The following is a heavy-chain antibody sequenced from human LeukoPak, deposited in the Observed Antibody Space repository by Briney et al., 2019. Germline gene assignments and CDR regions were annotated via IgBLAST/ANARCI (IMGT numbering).Heavy chain of an antibody. V-gene: IGHV3-48*03. CDR2: ISSSGSTI. Sequence: GGSLRLSCAASGFTFSSYEMNWVRQAPGKGLEWVSYISSSGSTIYYADSVKGRFTISRDNAKNSLYLQMNSLRAEDTAVYYCARGACGGDCSSHYYYYYYMDVWGKGTTVTISS. CDR1: GFTFSSYE. J-gene: IGHJ6*03. CDR3: ARGACGGDCSSHYYYYYYMDV. D-gene: IGHD2-21*02.